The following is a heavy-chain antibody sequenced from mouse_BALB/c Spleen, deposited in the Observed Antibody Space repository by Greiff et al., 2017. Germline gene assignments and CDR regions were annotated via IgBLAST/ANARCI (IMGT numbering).Heavy chain of an antibody. J-gene: IGHJ4*01. CDR2: IYPGNSDT. Sequence: EVKLVESGTVLARPGASVKMSCKASGYTFTSYWMHWVKQRPGQGLEWIGAIYPGNSDTSYNQKFKGKAKLTAVTSTSTAYMELSSLTNEDSAVYYCTREGISARDHAMDYWGQGTSVTVSS. CDR1: GYTFTSYW. CDR3: TREGISARDHAMDY. V-gene: IGHV1-5*01. D-gene: IGHD3-3*01.